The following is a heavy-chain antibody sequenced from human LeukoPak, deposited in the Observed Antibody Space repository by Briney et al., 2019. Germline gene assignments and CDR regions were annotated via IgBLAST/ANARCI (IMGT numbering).Heavy chain of an antibody. Sequence: ASVKVSCTASGYTFTSYYMHWVRQAPAQGLEWMGIINPSGGSTSYAQKFQGRVTMTRDTSTSTVYMELSSLRSEDTAVYYCARDHPYGDYSGAFDIWGQGTMVTVSS. V-gene: IGHV1-46*01. D-gene: IGHD4-17*01. J-gene: IGHJ3*02. CDR2: INPSGGST. CDR1: GYTFTSYY. CDR3: ARDHPYGDYSGAFDI.